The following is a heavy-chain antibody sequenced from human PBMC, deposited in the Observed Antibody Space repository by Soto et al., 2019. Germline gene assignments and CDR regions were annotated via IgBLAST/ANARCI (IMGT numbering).Heavy chain of an antibody. CDR3: ERHGYCSGGSCSGTFDI. CDR1: GGSISSYY. D-gene: IGHD2-15*01. CDR2: IYYSGST. V-gene: IGHV4-59*08. J-gene: IGHJ3*02. Sequence: PSETLSLTCTVSGGSISSYYWSWIRQPPGKGLEWIGYIYYSGSTNYNPSLKSRVTISVDTSKTQFSLKLSSVTAADTAVYYCERHGYCSGGSCSGTFDIWGQGIMVTV.